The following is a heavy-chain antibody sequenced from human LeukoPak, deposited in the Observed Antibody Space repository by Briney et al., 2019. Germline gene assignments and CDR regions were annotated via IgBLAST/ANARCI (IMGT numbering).Heavy chain of an antibody. J-gene: IGHJ4*02. Sequence: SQTLSLTCAISGDSVSSNSATWNWIRQSPSRGLEWLGRTYYRSKWYSAYAVSVKSRISINSDTSKNQFSLQLNSVTPEDTAIYYCARGPQWLNYWGQGTLVTVSS. CDR1: GDSVSSNSAT. CDR3: ARGPQWLNY. V-gene: IGHV6-1*01. D-gene: IGHD6-19*01. CDR2: TYYRSKWYS.